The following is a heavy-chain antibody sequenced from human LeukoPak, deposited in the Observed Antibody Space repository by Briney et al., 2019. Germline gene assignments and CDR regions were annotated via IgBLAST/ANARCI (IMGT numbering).Heavy chain of an antibody. V-gene: IGHV4-31*03. D-gene: IGHD4-17*01. CDR3: ARADDYGDFRFDY. CDR1: GGSISSGGYY. CDR2: IYYSGST. J-gene: IGHJ4*02. Sequence: SETLSLTCTVSGGSISSGGYYWSWIRQHPGKGLEWIGYIYYSGSTYYSPSLKSRVTISVDTSKNQFSLKLSSVTAADTAVYYCARADDYGDFRFDYWGQGTLVTVSS.